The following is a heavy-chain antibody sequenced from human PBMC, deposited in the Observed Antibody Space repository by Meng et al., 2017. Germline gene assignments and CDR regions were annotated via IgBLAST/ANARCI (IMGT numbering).Heavy chain of an antibody. Sequence: GESLKISCAASGFTFSSYAMSWVRQAPGKGLEWVSAISGSGGSTYYADSVKGRFTISRDNSKNTLYLQMNSLRAEDTAVYYCAKDLIIVGATTRFTDYFDYWGQGTRVTVSS. CDR2: ISGSGGST. D-gene: IGHD1-26*01. CDR1: GFTFSSYA. CDR3: AKDLIIVGATTRFTDYFDY. J-gene: IGHJ4*02. V-gene: IGHV3-23*01.